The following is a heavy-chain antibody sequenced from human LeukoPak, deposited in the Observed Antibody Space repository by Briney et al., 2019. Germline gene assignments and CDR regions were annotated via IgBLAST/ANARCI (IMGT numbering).Heavy chain of an antibody. D-gene: IGHD3-9*01. V-gene: IGHV3-23*01. J-gene: IGHJ4*02. CDR3: AKDGLNYDILTADGYYFDY. CDR2: ISGSAGST. CDR1: GFTFSSYA. Sequence: GGSLRLSCAASGFTFSSYAMSWVRQAPGKGLEWVSSISGSAGSTYYADSVKGRFTISRDNSKNTLYLQMNSLRAEDTAVYYCAKDGLNYDILTADGYYFDYWGQGTLVTVSS.